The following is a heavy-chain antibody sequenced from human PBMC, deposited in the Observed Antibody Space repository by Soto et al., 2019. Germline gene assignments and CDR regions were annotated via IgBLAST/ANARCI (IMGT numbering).Heavy chain of an antibody. V-gene: IGHV3-21*01. J-gene: IGHJ5*02. Sequence: GGSLRLSCAASGFTFSSYSMNWVRQAPGKGLEWVSSISSSSSYIYYADSVKGRFTISRDNAKNSLYLQMNSLRAEDTAVYYCARVAVHRTNYYDSSGYYPPYNWFDPWGQGTLVTSPQ. CDR3: ARVAVHRTNYYDSSGYYPPYNWFDP. CDR2: ISSSSSYI. CDR1: GFTFSSYS. D-gene: IGHD3-22*01.